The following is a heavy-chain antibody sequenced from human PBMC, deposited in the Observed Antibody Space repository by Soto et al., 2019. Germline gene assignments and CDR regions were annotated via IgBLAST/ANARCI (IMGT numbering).Heavy chain of an antibody. Sequence: GGSLRLSCAASGFTFSSYAMSWVRQAPGKGLEWVSAISGSGGSTYYADSVKGRFTISRDNSKNTLYLQMNSLRAEDTAVYYCAKDRGVEMATIGDAFDIWGQGTMVTVS. CDR3: AKDRGVEMATIGDAFDI. CDR2: ISGSGGST. CDR1: GFTFSSYA. V-gene: IGHV3-23*01. J-gene: IGHJ3*02. D-gene: IGHD5-12*01.